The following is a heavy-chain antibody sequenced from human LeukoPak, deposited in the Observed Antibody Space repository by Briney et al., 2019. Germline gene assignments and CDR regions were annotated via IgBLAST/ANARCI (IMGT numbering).Heavy chain of an antibody. CDR3: ARDWIQSGSYAILGAFDI. Sequence: GGSPRLSCAASGFTFSSYSMNWVRQAPGKGLEWISYISSSSSTIYYADSVKGRFTISRDNAKNSLYLQMNSLRAEDTAVYYCARDWIQSGSYAILGAFDIWGQGTMVTVSS. CDR2: ISSSSSTI. D-gene: IGHD1-26*01. J-gene: IGHJ3*02. CDR1: GFTFSSYS. V-gene: IGHV3-48*01.